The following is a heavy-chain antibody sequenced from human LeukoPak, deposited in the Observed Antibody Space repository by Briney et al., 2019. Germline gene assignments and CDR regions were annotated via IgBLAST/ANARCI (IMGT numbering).Heavy chain of an antibody. V-gene: IGHV1-2*02. Sequence: ASVKVSCKASGYTFTGYYMHWVRQAPGQGLEWMGWINPNSGGTNYAQKFQGRVTMTRDTSISTAYMELSRLRSDDTAVYYCARSGQEIRVDRWFDPLGPGNPGHRLL. CDR2: INPNSGGT. CDR1: GYTFTGYY. J-gene: IGHJ5*02. D-gene: IGHD2-2*01. CDR3: ARSGQEIRVDRWFDP.